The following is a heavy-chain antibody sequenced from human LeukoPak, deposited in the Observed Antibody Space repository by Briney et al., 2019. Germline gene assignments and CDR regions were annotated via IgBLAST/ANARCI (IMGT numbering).Heavy chain of an antibody. CDR1: GFTFSTYA. CDR2: IRGSGGST. D-gene: IGHD6-19*01. CDR3: AKGRSSWFSGSFDY. J-gene: IGHJ4*02. Sequence: PGGSLRLSCAASGFTFSTYAMSWVRQTPGKGLEWVSDIRGSGGSTTYADSVKGRFTISRDNSKNTLYLQMDSLRAEDTAVYYCAKGRSSWFSGSFDYWGQGTLVTVSS. V-gene: IGHV3-23*01.